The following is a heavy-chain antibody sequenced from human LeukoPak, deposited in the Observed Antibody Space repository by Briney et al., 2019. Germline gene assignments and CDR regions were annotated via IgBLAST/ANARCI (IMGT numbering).Heavy chain of an antibody. Sequence: SVKVSCKASGGTFSSYAINWVRQAPGQGLEWMGGIIPIFGTANYAQKFQGRVTITADESTSTAYMELRSLTSEDTAVYYCAAHTYYYGSGSYYNGGDFDYWGQGTLVTVSS. V-gene: IGHV1-69*01. CDR3: AAHTYYYGSGSYYNGGDFDY. CDR2: IIPIFGTA. CDR1: GGTFSSYA. D-gene: IGHD3-10*01. J-gene: IGHJ4*02.